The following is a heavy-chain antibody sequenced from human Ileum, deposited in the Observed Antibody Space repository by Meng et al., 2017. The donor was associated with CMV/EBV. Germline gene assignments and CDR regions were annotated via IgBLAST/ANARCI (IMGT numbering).Heavy chain of an antibody. Sequence: QVQLQESGPGLLKPSETLSLTCIVSGDSTSKNYWNWLRLPAGKGLEWIGRIHSSGDTYYNPSLKSRVTISIDTSRNQFFLKLNSVTAADTAVYYCVRASITMIDYWGQGTLVTVSS. V-gene: IGHV4-4*07. J-gene: IGHJ4*02. CDR1: GDSTSKNY. CDR2: IHSSGDT. D-gene: IGHD3-22*01. CDR3: VRASITMIDY.